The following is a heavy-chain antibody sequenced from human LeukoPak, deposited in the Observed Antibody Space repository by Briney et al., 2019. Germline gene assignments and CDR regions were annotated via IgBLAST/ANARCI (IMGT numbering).Heavy chain of an antibody. Sequence: GGYLRLSCLVSGFKFRDYGMHWVRQAPGKGLEWVAHISYDGATEHYADPVRGRFTVSRDDSKNTAYLQMDSLRPEDTASYFCAKVGFGFDYWGQGTVVTVSS. V-gene: IGHV3-30*18. D-gene: IGHD3-16*01. CDR2: ISYDGATE. CDR3: AKVGFGFDY. CDR1: GFKFRDYG. J-gene: IGHJ4*02.